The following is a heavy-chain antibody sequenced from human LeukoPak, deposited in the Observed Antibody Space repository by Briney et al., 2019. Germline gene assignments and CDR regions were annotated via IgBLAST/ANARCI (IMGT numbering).Heavy chain of an antibody. Sequence: PGGSLRLSCAASGFTVSSNYMSWVRQAPGKGLEWVSYISSSSSIIYYANSVKGRFTISRDTAKNSLYLQMNSLRAEDTAVYYCARSIDIDYWGQGTLVTVSS. V-gene: IGHV3-48*01. CDR2: ISSSSSII. CDR1: GFTVSSNY. CDR3: ARSIDIDY. J-gene: IGHJ4*02. D-gene: IGHD2-21*01.